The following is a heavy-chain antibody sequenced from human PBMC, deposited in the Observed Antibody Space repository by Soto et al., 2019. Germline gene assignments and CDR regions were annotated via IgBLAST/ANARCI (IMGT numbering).Heavy chain of an antibody. J-gene: IGHJ6*02. D-gene: IGHD3-10*01. V-gene: IGHV1-69*01. CDR3: ASITMVRGVTYYYYGMDV. CDR1: GGTFSSYA. CDR2: IIPIFGTA. Sequence: QVQLVQSGAEVKKPGSSVKVSCKASGGTFSSYAISWVRQAPGQGLEWMGGIIPIFGTANYAQKFQGRVTITADESTSTAYMELSSLRSVDTAVYYCASITMVRGVTYYYYGMDVWGQGTTVTVSS.